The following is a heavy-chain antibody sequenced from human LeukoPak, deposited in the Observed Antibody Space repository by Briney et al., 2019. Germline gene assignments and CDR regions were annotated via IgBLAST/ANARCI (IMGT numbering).Heavy chain of an antibody. J-gene: IGHJ2*01. CDR2: IYYTGAT. D-gene: IGHD2-21*01. CDR1: GGSISSGVYH. Sequence: SETLSLTCTVSGGSISSGVYHWGWIRQSPGEGLEWIASIYYTGATYYNPSLKSRVAISLDTSKNQFSLKMESVTAADTAVYYCARDPISYWYFDLWGRGTLVTVSS. V-gene: IGHV4-39*07. CDR3: ARDPISYWYFDL.